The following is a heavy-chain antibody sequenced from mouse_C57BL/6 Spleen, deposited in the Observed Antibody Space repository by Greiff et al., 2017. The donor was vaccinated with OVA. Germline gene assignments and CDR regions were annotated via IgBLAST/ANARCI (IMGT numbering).Heavy chain of an antibody. V-gene: IGHV6-3*01. D-gene: IGHD4-1*01. CDR2: IRLKSDNYAT. CDR3: TALGRYFDV. Sequence: EVMLVESGGGLVQPGGSMKLSCVASGFTFSNYWMNWVRQSPEKGLEWVAQIRLKSDNYATHYAESVKGRFTISRDDSKSSVYLQMNNLRAEDTGIYYCTALGRYFDVWGTGTTVTVSS. CDR1: GFTFSNYW. J-gene: IGHJ1*03.